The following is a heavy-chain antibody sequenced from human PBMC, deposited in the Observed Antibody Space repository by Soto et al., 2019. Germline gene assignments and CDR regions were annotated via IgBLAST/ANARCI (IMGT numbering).Heavy chain of an antibody. J-gene: IGHJ5*02. Sequence: SETLSLTCTVSGGSISSSSYYWGWIRQPPGKGLEWIGSIYYSGSTYYNPSLKSRVTISVDTSKNQFSLKLSSVTAADKAVYYCARQIVVVVAATIGLFDPWGQGTLVTVSS. V-gene: IGHV4-39*01. D-gene: IGHD2-15*01. CDR2: IYYSGST. CDR3: ARQIVVVVAATIGLFDP. CDR1: GGSISSSSYY.